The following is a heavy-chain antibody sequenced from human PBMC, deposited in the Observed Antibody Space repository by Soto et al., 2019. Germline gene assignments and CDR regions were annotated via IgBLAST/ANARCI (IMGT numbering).Heavy chain of an antibody. Sequence: GGSLRLSCAASGFIFSDFGMTWVRQAPGKGLEWVSYISISGSTVHYADSVKGRFTISRDNAKNSLYLQMNSLRDEDTAVYYCARVTSGTLDYWGQGTLVTVSS. J-gene: IGHJ4*02. CDR1: GFIFSDFG. CDR2: ISISGSTV. CDR3: ARVTSGTLDY. V-gene: IGHV3-48*02. D-gene: IGHD1-1*01.